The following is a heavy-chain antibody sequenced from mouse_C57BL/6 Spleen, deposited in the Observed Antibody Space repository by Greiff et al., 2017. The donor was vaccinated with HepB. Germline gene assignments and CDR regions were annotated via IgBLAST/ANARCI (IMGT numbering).Heavy chain of an antibody. CDR1: GYTFTDYY. D-gene: IGHD3-2*02. V-gene: IGHV1-26*01. CDR2: INPNNGGT. CDR3: ASWEAQALDY. Sequence: EVQLHQSGPELVKPGASVKISCKASGYTFTDYYMNWVKQSHGKSLEWIGDINPNNGGTSYNQKFKGKATLTVDKSSSTGYMELRSLTSEDAAVYYCASWEAQALDYWGQGTTLTVSS. J-gene: IGHJ2*01.